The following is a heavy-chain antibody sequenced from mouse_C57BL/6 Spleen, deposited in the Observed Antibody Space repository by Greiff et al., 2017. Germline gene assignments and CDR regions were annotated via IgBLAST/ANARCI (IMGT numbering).Heavy chain of an antibody. CDR3: ARLYYGSSLYAMDY. CDR1: GFTFSSYG. CDR2: ISSGGSYT. J-gene: IGHJ4*01. Sequence: DVQLVESGGDLVKPGGSLKLSCAASGFTFSSYGMSWVRQTPDKRLEWVATISSGGSYTYYPDSVKGRFTISRDNAKNTRYLQMSSLKSEDTAMYYCARLYYGSSLYAMDYWGQGTSVTVSS. D-gene: IGHD1-1*01. V-gene: IGHV5-6*01.